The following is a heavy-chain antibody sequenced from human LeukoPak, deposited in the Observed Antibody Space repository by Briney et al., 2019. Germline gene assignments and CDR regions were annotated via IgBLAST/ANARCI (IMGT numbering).Heavy chain of an antibody. CDR1: GDSVSSNSAA. CDR3: ARVGSHYGEYYFDY. V-gene: IGHV6-1*01. D-gene: IGHD1-26*01. CDR2: TYYRSKWYD. J-gene: IGHJ4*02. Sequence: SQTLSLTCAISGDSVSSNSAAWNWIRQSPSRALEWLGRTYYRSKWYDDYAVSVKSRITINLDTSKNQFSLQLNSVTPEDTAVYYCARVGSHYGEYYFDYWGQGTLVTVSS.